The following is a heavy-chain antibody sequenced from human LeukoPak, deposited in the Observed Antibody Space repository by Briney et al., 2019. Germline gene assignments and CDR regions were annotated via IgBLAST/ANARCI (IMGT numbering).Heavy chain of an antibody. CDR1: GGTFSSYA. Sequence: ASVKVSCKASGGTFSSYAISWVRQAPGQGLEWMGRIIPILGIANYAQKFQGRVTITADKSTSTAYMELSSLRSEDTAVYYCARAGYYDFWSGYSAPFDYWGQGTLVTVSS. V-gene: IGHV1-69*04. J-gene: IGHJ4*02. CDR2: IIPILGIA. CDR3: ARAGYYDFWSGYSAPFDY. D-gene: IGHD3-3*01.